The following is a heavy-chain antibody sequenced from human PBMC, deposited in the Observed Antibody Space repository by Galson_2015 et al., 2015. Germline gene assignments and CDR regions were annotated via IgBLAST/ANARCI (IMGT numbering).Heavy chain of an antibody. J-gene: IGHJ3*02. V-gene: IGHV4-4*02. CDR2: IYHSGST. D-gene: IGHD4-23*01. CDR3: ARDRGRYGGKGRDAFDI. Sequence: SETLSLTCAVSGGSISSSNWWSWVRQPPGKGLEWIGEIYHSGSTNYNPSLKSRVTISVDKSKNQFSLKLSSVTAADTAVYYCARDRGRYGGKGRDAFDIWGQGTMVTVSS. CDR1: GGSISSSNW.